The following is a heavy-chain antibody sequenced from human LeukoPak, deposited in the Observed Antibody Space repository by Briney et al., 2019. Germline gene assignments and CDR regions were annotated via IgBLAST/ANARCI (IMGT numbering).Heavy chain of an antibody. D-gene: IGHD4-17*01. CDR3: AYYGDYGEDAFDI. J-gene: IGHJ3*02. CDR1: GGSISSYY. CDR2: IYYSGST. V-gene: IGHV4-59*01. Sequence: SETLSLTCTVPGGSISSYYWSWIRQPPGKGLEWIGYIYYSGSTNYNPSLKSRVTISVDTSKNQFSLKLSSVTAADTAVYYCAYYGDYGEDAFDIWGQGTMVTVSS.